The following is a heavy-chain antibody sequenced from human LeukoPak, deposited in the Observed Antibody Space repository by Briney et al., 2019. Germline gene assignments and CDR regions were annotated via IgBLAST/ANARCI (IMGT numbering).Heavy chain of an antibody. J-gene: IGHJ4*02. CDR1: GGSVSSGSYY. D-gene: IGHD4-17*01. Sequence: SSETLSLTCTVSGGSVSSGSYYWSWIRQPPGKGLEWIGYIYYSGSTNYNPSLKSRVTISVDTSKNQFSLKLSSVTAADTAVYYCARVVPTVTDRPYYFDYWGQGTLVTVSP. V-gene: IGHV4-61*01. CDR3: ARVVPTVTDRPYYFDY. CDR2: IYYSGST.